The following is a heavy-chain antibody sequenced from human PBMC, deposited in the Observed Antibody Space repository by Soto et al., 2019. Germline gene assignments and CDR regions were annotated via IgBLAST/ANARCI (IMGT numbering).Heavy chain of an antibody. V-gene: IGHV1-18*01. CDR1: GYTFTKYG. Sequence: QVQLVQSGAEVKNPGASVKVSCKTSGYTFTKYGVGWVRQAPGQGLEWMGWISGSSGSANYAEKVQGRITLTTDTTTSPAYIEMRSLRSDDTAVYYCAREMAGLGGEYDYWGQGTLVTVSS. D-gene: IGHD3-16*01. CDR2: ISGSSGSA. CDR3: AREMAGLGGEYDY. J-gene: IGHJ4*02.